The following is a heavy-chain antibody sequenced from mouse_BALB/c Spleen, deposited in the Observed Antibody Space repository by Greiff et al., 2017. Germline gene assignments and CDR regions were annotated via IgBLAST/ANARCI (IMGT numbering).Heavy chain of an antibody. Sequence: EVKLMESGGGLVQPKGSLKLSCAASGFTFNTYAMNWVRQAPGKGLEWVARIRSKSNNYATYYADSVKDRFTISRDDSQSMLYLQMNNLKTEDTAMYYCTATSWFAYWGQGTLVTVSA. D-gene: IGHD1-2*01. CDR1: GFTFNTYA. V-gene: IGHV10-1*02. CDR2: IRSKSNNYAT. CDR3: TATSWFAY. J-gene: IGHJ3*01.